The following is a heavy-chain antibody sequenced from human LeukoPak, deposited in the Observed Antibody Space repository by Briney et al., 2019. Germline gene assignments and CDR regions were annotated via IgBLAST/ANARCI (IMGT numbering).Heavy chain of an antibody. D-gene: IGHD4-17*01. CDR1: GGSISGYY. CDR3: ARRTTVTTYDY. V-gene: IGHV4-59*12. J-gene: IGHJ4*02. Sequence: SETLSLTCTVSGGSISGYYWSWIRQPPGKGLEYIGYIYYSGSTNYNPSLKSRVTISVDTPKNQFSLKLSSVTAADTAVYYCARRTTVTTYDYWGQGTLVTVSS. CDR2: IYYSGST.